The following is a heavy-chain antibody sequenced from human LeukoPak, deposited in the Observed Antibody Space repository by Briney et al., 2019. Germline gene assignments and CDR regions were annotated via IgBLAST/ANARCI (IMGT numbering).Heavy chain of an antibody. CDR2: IKQDGSEK. J-gene: IGHJ4*02. CDR1: GFTFSSYW. Sequence: GGSLRLSCAASGFTFSSYWMSWVRQAPGKGLEWVANIKQDGSEKYYVDSVKGRFTISRDNAKNSLYLQMNSLRAEDTAVYYCARGGYCSGGSCVYFDYWGQGTLVTVSS. V-gene: IGHV3-7*01. CDR3: ARGGYCSGGSCVYFDY. D-gene: IGHD2-15*01.